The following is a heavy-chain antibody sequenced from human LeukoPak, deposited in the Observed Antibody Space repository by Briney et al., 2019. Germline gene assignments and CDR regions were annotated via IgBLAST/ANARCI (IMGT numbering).Heavy chain of an antibody. CDR3: AGGLYDSSGYYPTSSPFDY. D-gene: IGHD3-22*01. Sequence: SETLSLTCTVSGGSISSYYWSWIRQPPGKGLEWIGYIYYSGNTNYNPSLKSRVTISVDTSKNQFSLKLSSVTAADTAVYYCAGGLYDSSGYYPTSSPFDYWGQGTLVTVSS. V-gene: IGHV4-59*01. J-gene: IGHJ4*02. CDR2: IYYSGNT. CDR1: GGSISSYY.